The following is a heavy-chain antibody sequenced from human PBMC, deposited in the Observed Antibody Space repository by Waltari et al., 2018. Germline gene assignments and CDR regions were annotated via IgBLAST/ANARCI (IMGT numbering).Heavy chain of an antibody. CDR3: SKDSDAFYIDY. V-gene: IGHV3-30*02. D-gene: IGHD2-2*01. CDR2: IHHDEISK. CDR1: GVTFSAYG. Sequence: VPWVESGGGVVQRGGSLGLSGECPGVTFSAYGMHWVRQAPGKGLEWVSYIHHDEISKHYADSVKGRFTISRDNSKNTVYLHMDSLRAEDTALYYCSKDSDAFYIDYWGQGVLVTVSS. J-gene: IGHJ4*02.